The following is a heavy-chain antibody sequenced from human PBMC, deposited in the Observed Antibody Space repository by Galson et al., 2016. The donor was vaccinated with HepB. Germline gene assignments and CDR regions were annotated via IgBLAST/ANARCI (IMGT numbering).Heavy chain of an antibody. CDR3: ARPSSGNYYGMDV. D-gene: IGHD1-26*01. V-gene: IGHV4-39*01. J-gene: IGHJ6*04. Sequence: ETLSLTCTVSGGSIRTSGYYWGWIRQSPGKGLEWIGSIYYDGTTYYNPSLKSRVTMSVDTSKDQFSLKLSSVTAADTAVYYCARPSSGNYYGMDVWGKGTTVTVSS. CDR1: GGSIRTSGYY. CDR2: IYYDGTT.